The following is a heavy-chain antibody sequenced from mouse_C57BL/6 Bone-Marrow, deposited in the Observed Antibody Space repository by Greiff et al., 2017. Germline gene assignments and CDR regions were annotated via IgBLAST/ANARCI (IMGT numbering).Heavy chain of an antibody. D-gene: IGHD2-1*01. J-gene: IGHJ2*01. CDR2: ISDGGSYT. CDR1: GFTFSSYA. V-gene: IGHV5-4*01. Sequence: EVQLVESGGGLVKPGGSLKLSCAASGFTFSSYAMSWVRQTPEKRLEWVATISDGGSYTYYPDNVKGRFTISRDNAKNNLYLQMSHLKSEDTAMYYCARDHDGNYGYWGQGTTLTVSS. CDR3: ARDHDGNYGY.